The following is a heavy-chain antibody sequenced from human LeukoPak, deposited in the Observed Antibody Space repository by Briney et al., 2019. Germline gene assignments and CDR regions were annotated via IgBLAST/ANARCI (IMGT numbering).Heavy chain of an antibody. CDR1: GGSINSYY. CDR3: ARVGGDSSAYYFFPIVY. Sequence: SETLSLTCTVSGGSINSYYWSWIRQPPGKGLEWIGYIYYSGSTNYNPSLKGRVTISVDTSKNQFSLKLSSVTAADTAVYYCARVGGDSSAYYFFPIVYWGQGTLVTVSS. D-gene: IGHD3-22*01. J-gene: IGHJ4*02. CDR2: IYYSGST. V-gene: IGHV4-59*01.